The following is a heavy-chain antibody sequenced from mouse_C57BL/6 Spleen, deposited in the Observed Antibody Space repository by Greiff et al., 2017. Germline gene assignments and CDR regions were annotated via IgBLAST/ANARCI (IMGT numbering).Heavy chain of an antibody. CDR3: ARGANWGAWFAY. J-gene: IGHJ3*01. CDR1: GYSFTDYN. Sequence: VQLKQSGPELVKPGASVKISCKASGYSFTDYNMNWVKQSNGKSLEWIGVINPNYGTTSYNQTFKGKATLTVDQSSSTAYMQLNSLPSEDSAVYYCARGANWGAWFAYWGQGTLVTVSA. CDR2: INPNYGTT. V-gene: IGHV1-39*01. D-gene: IGHD4-1*01.